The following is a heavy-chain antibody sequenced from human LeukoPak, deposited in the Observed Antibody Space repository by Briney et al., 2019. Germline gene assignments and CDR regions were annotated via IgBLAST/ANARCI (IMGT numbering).Heavy chain of an antibody. Sequence: PGGSLRLSCAASGFTFSNYAMSWVRQAPGKGLEWVSAISGSGGSTYYADSVKGRFTISRDNSKNTLYLQMNSLRAEDTAVYYCAKRGAEVGATVAPGDYWGQGTLVTVSS. V-gene: IGHV3-23*01. J-gene: IGHJ4*02. D-gene: IGHD1-26*01. CDR1: GFTFSNYA. CDR3: AKRGAEVGATVAPGDY. CDR2: ISGSGGST.